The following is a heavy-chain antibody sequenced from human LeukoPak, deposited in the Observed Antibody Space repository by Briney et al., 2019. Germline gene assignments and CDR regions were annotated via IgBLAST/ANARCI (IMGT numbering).Heavy chain of an antibody. J-gene: IGHJ3*02. CDR2: IKKDEIYK. V-gene: IGHV3-7*01. CDR3: AREVMQDSSRWYSDAFDI. CDR1: GFTFSSYW. Sequence: GXSLRLSCAASGFTFSSYWMSWVRQAPGKGLEWVANIKKDEIYKYSLASFQPLFTISRHNANNSLYLQMTTLTAEDTAVYYCAREVMQDSSRWYSDAFDIWGQGTMVTVSS. D-gene: IGHD6-19*01.